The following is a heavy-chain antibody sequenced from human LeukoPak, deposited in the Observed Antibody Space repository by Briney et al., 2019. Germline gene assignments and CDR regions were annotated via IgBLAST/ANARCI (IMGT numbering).Heavy chain of an antibody. CDR3: AKENTKTPIRPGEATVTKGYFDY. CDR2: ISGSGGNT. J-gene: IGHJ4*02. D-gene: IGHD4-17*01. Sequence: GGSLRLSCAASGFTFSSYAMSWVRQAPGKGLEWVSVISGSGGNTYYADSVKGRFTISRDNSKNTLYLQMNSLRAEDTAVYYCAKENTKTPIRPGEATVTKGYFDYWGQGTLVTVSS. V-gene: IGHV3-23*01. CDR1: GFTFSSYA.